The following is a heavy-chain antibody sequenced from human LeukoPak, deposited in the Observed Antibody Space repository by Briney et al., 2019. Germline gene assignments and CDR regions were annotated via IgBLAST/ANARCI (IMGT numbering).Heavy chain of an antibody. D-gene: IGHD2-2*01. Sequence: ASVKVSCKVSGYTLTELSMHWVRQAPGKGLEWMGGFDPEDGETIYAQKFQGRVTMTEDTSTDTAYMELSSLRSEDTAVYYCATARGYCSSTSCPRAFDIWGQGTMVTVSS. CDR3: ATARGYCSSTSCPRAFDI. J-gene: IGHJ3*02. CDR2: FDPEDGET. V-gene: IGHV1-24*01. CDR1: GYTLTELS.